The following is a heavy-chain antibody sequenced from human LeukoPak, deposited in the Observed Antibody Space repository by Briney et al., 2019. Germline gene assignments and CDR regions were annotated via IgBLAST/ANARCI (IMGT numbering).Heavy chain of an antibody. CDR3: VRGLYGLGWDY. D-gene: IGHD3-10*01. J-gene: IGHJ4*02. Sequence: GGSLRLSCSASRFSLSSYNMHWVRQAPGKGLEFVSGVSSDWGTTDYANSARDRFTISRDNSKNTLYLQMSSLRAEDTAIYYCVRGLYGLGWDYWGPGTLVTVSS. V-gene: IGHV3-64D*06. CDR2: VSSDWGTT. CDR1: RFSLSSYN.